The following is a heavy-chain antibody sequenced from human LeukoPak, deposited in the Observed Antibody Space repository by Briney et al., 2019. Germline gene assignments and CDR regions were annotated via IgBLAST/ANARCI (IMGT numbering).Heavy chain of an antibody. Sequence: ASETLSLTCTVSGGSINGYYWAWVRQPPGKGLEWIGYIYYSGSTNYNPSLKSRVTISVDTSENQFSLKLTSVTAADTAVYYCAKYVSTGWFDPWGQRTLVTVSS. J-gene: IGHJ5*02. V-gene: IGHV4-59*08. CDR1: GGSINGYY. CDR2: IYYSGST. CDR3: AKYVSTGWFDP. D-gene: IGHD5/OR15-5a*01.